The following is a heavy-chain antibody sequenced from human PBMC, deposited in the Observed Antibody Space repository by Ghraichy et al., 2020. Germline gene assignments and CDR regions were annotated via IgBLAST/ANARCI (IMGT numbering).Heavy chain of an antibody. CDR3: ARGLWTNDY. CDR2: IKEDGNKE. Sequence: GGSLRLSCVASGFTFSTYWMTWVRLAPGKGLKWVASIKEDGNKEYYVDSVKGRFIISRDNAKNSLYLQMNSLRGDDTAVYYCARGLWTNDYWGQGTLVTVSS. D-gene: IGHD1/OR15-1a*01. J-gene: IGHJ4*02. CDR1: GFTFSTYW. V-gene: IGHV3-7*03.